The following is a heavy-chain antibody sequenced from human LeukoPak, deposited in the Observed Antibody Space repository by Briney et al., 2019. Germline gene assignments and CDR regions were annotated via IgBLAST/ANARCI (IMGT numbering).Heavy chain of an antibody. CDR3: ATNDCSSTSCPDDY. Sequence: SETLSLTCAVYGGSFSGYYWSWIRQPPGKGLEWIGEINHSGSTNYNPSPKSRVTISVDTSKNQFSLKLSSVTAADTAVYYCATNDCSSTSCPDDYWGQGTLVTVSS. CDR1: GGSFSGYY. V-gene: IGHV4-34*01. D-gene: IGHD2-2*01. CDR2: INHSGST. J-gene: IGHJ4*02.